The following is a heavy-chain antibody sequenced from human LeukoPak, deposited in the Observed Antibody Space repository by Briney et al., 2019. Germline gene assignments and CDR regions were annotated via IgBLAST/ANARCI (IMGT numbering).Heavy chain of an antibody. Sequence: PSETLSLTCAVSGYSISSGYYWGWPRPPPGKGVGGIGSIYHSGSTYYNPSLKSRVTISVDTSEIHFARKESSVTAADTAVDYCARHLRDTYWDFDIWGRGTLVTVSS. CDR3: ARHLRDTYWDFDI. D-gene: IGHD3-3*02. V-gene: IGHV4-38-2*01. CDR2: IYHSGST. J-gene: IGHJ2*01. CDR1: GYSISSGYY.